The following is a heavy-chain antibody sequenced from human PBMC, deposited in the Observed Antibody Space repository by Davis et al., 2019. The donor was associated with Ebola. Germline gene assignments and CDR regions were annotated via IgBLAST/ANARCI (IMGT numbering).Heavy chain of an antibody. V-gene: IGHV3-21*01. CDR1: GFTFSSYS. CDR3: ARQKGYSSTRGYYYGMDV. Sequence: PGGSLRLSCAASGFTFSSYSMNWVRQAPGKGLESVSSISSSSSYIYYVDSVKGRFTISRDNAKNSLYLQMNSLRAEDTAVYYCARQKGYSSTRGYYYGMDVWGKGTTVTVSS. J-gene: IGHJ6*04. CDR2: ISSSSSYI. D-gene: IGHD2-2*01.